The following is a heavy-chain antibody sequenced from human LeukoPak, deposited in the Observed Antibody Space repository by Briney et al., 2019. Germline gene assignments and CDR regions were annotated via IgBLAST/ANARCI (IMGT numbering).Heavy chain of an antibody. CDR3: ARSFANYYYMDV. CDR1: GYTFTSYG. Sequence: ASVKVPCKASGYTFTSYGISWVRQAPGQGLEWMGWISAYNGNTNYAQKLQGRVTMTTDTSTSTAYMELRSLRSDDTAVYYCARSFANYYYMDVWGKGTTVTVSS. CDR2: ISAYNGNT. J-gene: IGHJ6*03. V-gene: IGHV1-18*01.